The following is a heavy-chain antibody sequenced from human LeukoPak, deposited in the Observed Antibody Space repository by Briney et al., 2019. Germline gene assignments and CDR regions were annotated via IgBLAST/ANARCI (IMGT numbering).Heavy chain of an antibody. CDR1: GFTFSNAW. CDR2: IKSKTDGGTT. Sequence: GGSLRLSCAASGFTFSNAWMSWVRQAPGKGLEWVGRIKSKTDGGTTDYAAPVKGRFTISRDDSKNTLYLQMNSLKTEDTAVYCCTTGKLYGDYVNGMDVWGQGTTVTVSS. J-gene: IGHJ6*02. D-gene: IGHD4-17*01. V-gene: IGHV3-15*01. CDR3: TTGKLYGDYVNGMDV.